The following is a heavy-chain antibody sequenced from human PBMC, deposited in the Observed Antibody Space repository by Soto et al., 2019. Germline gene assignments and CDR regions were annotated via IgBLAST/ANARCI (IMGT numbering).Heavy chain of an antibody. CDR1: GFTFSSFG. V-gene: IGHV3-30*18. CDR2: ISFDGSNQ. Sequence: QVQLVESGGGVVQPGRSLRLSCAASGFTFSSFGMHWVRQAPGEGLECVAFISFDGSNQYYVDSVRGRFIISRDNSKNTLSLQMNNLKAEDTAVYYCAKDTSKYSNNWPAYYGLDVWGQGTTVTVSS. CDR3: AKDTSKYSNNWPAYYGLDV. D-gene: IGHD6-13*01. J-gene: IGHJ6*02.